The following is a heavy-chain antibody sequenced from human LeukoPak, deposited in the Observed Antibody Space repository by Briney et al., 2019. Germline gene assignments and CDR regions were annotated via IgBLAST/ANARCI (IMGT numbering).Heavy chain of an antibody. Sequence: GGFLRLSCAASGFTFSSYAMSWVRQAPGKGLEWVSAISGSGGSTYYADSVKGRFTISRDNSKNTLYLQMNSLRAEDTAVYYCAKDRYCSGGSCYDDPFGYWGQGTLVTVSS. J-gene: IGHJ4*02. D-gene: IGHD2-15*01. V-gene: IGHV3-23*01. CDR3: AKDRYCSGGSCYDDPFGY. CDR2: ISGSGGST. CDR1: GFTFSSYA.